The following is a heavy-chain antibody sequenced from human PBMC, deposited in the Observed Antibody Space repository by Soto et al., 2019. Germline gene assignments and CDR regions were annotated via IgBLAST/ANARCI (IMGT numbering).Heavy chain of an antibody. V-gene: IGHV4-34*01. J-gene: IGHJ3*02. Sequence: PSETLSLTCAVYGGSFSGYYWSWIRQPPGKGLEWIGYIYHSGSTYYNPSLKSRVTISVDTSKNQFSLKLSSVTAADTAVYYCARRYGWAFDIWGQGTMVTVSS. CDR2: IYHSGST. CDR3: ARRYGWAFDI. D-gene: IGHD3-16*01. CDR1: GGSFSGYY.